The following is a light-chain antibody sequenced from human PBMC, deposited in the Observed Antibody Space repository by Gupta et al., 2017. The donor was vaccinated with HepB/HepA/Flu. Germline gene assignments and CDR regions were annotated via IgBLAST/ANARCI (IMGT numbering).Light chain of an antibody. Sequence: EIVMTQSPATLSVSPGERATLSCRASQSVSSNLASYQQKTGQAPRIRIIGEATRATCSPARRSGSGSGTDDILTISSLQSEDFAVDYCQKYNNCPRTFGEGTKVEIK. CDR2: GEA. CDR3: QKYNNCPRT. CDR1: QSVSSN. J-gene: IGKJ4*01. V-gene: IGKV3-15*01.